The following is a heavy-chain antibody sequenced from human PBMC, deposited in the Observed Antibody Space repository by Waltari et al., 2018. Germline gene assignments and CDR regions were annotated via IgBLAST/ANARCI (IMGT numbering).Heavy chain of an antibody. Sequence: QVQLQESGPGLVKPSETLSLTCTVSGGSISSYYWSWIRQPPWKGLEWIGYIYYSGSTNDNPSRKRRVTISVDTSKNQFSLKLSSVTAADTAVYYCARDEDYGEGHFDYWGQGTLVTVSS. J-gene: IGHJ4*02. CDR3: ARDEDYGEGHFDY. V-gene: IGHV4-59*01. CDR2: IYYSGST. D-gene: IGHD4-17*01. CDR1: GGSISSYY.